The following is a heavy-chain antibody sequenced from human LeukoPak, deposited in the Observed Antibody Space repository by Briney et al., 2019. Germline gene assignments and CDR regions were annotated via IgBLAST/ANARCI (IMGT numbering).Heavy chain of an antibody. CDR1: GFTFSSYE. V-gene: IGHV3-48*03. Sequence: TGGSLRLSCAASGFTFSSYEMNWVRQAPGKGLEWVSCISSSGSTIYYADSVKGRFTISRDNAKNSLYLQMNSLRAEDTAVYYCAREDSSGWFSLDAFDIWGQGTMVTVSS. CDR2: ISSSGSTI. CDR3: AREDSSGWFSLDAFDI. D-gene: IGHD6-19*01. J-gene: IGHJ3*02.